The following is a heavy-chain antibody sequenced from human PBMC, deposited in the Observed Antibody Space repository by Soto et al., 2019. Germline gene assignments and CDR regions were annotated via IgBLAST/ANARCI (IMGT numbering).Heavy chain of an antibody. D-gene: IGHD3-10*01. J-gene: IGHJ4*02. CDR2: VNPNNGDT. Sequence: QVQLVQSGAELKKPGASVKVSCKASGYTFSNYDKNWVRQATGQGPEWMGWVNPNNGDTGYAQKFQGRVTLTTVISTTTAYMELTSLRSEDTAIYYCAKVSRKGSAIDFDYWGQGTLITVSS. V-gene: IGHV1-8*01. CDR1: GYTFSNYD. CDR3: AKVSRKGSAIDFDY.